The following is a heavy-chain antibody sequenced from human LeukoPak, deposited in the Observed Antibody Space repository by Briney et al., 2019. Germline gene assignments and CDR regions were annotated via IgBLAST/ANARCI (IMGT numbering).Heavy chain of an antibody. CDR3: ARGRGVVVTAFDI. Sequence: PSETLSLTCAVYGGSFSVYYWGWIRQPQGKGLEWIGEINHSGSTNYNPSLKSRVTISVDTSKNQFSLKLSSVTAADTAVYYCARGRGVVVTAFDIWGQGTMVTVSS. CDR1: GGSFSVYY. CDR2: INHSGST. J-gene: IGHJ3*02. V-gene: IGHV4-34*01. D-gene: IGHD2-21*02.